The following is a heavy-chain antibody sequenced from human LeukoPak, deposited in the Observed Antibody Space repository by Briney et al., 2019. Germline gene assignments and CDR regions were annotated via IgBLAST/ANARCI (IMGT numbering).Heavy chain of an antibody. D-gene: IGHD3-16*01. CDR1: GDSTSGYY. CDR3: VRGGGNWFDP. CDR2: IYTSGST. J-gene: IGHJ5*02. V-gene: IGHV4-4*07. Sequence: SETLSLTCSVSGDSTSGYYCSWIRQPAGKGLEWIGRIYTSGSTNYNPSLKSRVTMSVDTSKTQFSLKLSSVTAADTAVYYCVRGGGNWFDPWGQGTLVTVSS.